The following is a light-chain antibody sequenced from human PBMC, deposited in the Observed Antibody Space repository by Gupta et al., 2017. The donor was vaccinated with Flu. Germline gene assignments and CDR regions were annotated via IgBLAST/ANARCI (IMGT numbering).Light chain of an antibody. Sequence: DIQMTQSPSSLSASVGDRVTITCQASQDISTYLNWYQQKQGKAPKLLIYHVSNLETGVPSRFSGRGSGTDFTFTISSLQPEDIATYYCQQDDSLPRTFGHGTKVHIK. CDR1: QDISTY. J-gene: IGKJ3*01. CDR3: QQDDSLPRT. V-gene: IGKV1-33*01. CDR2: HVS.